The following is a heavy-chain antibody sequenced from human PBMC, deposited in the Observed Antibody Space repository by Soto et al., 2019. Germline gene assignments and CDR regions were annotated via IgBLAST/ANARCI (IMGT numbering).Heavy chain of an antibody. V-gene: IGHV1-8*01. CDR1: GYTFTSYD. Sequence: ASVKVSCKTSGYTFTSYDINWVRQATGQGLEWMGWMNPNSANTGYAQKFQGRVTMTRNTSISTAYMELNSLTSDDTAVYYCAKDSGRHYYGSGSQEYWGQGTLVTVSS. J-gene: IGHJ4*02. CDR3: AKDSGRHYYGSGSQEY. CDR2: MNPNSANT. D-gene: IGHD3-10*01.